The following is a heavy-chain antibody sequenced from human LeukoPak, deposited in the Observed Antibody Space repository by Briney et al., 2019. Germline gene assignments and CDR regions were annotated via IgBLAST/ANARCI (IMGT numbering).Heavy chain of an antibody. V-gene: IGHV4-34*01. CDR2: INHSGST. D-gene: IGHD3-22*01. Sequence: SETLSLTCAVYGGSFSGYYWSWIRQPPGKGLEWIGEINHSGSTNYNPSLKSRVTISVDTSKNQFSLKLSSVTAADTAVYYCARRVADYYYDSSGYGYWGQGTLVTVSS. CDR3: ARRVADYYYDSSGYGY. J-gene: IGHJ4*02. CDR1: GGSFSGYY.